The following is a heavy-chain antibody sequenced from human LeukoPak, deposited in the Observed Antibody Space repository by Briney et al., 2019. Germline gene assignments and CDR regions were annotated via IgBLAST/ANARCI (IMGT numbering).Heavy chain of an antibody. CDR2: INPSGGST. J-gene: IGHJ5*02. D-gene: IGHD2-2*01. CDR3: ARTYPNCSSTSCEVNWFDP. V-gene: IGHV1-46*01. CDR1: GYTFTSYY. Sequence: HRASVKVSCKASGYTFTSYYMHWVRQAPGQGLEWMGIINPSGGSTSYAQKFQGRVTMTRDTSTSTVYMELSSLRSEDTAVYYCARTYPNCSSTSCEVNWFDPWGQGTLVTVSS.